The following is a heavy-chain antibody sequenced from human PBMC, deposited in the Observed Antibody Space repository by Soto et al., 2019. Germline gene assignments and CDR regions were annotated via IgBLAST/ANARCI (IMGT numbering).Heavy chain of an antibody. V-gene: IGHV4-31*03. CDR1: GGSISSGGYY. CDR3: ARILGGIAAAGYHYYYMDV. CDR2: IYYSGST. Sequence: SETPSLTCTVSGGSISSGGYYWSWIRQHPGKGLEWIGYIYYSGSTYYNPSLKSRVTISVDTSKNQFSLKLSSVTAADTAVYYCARILGGIAAAGYHYYYMDVWGKGTTVTVS. J-gene: IGHJ6*03. D-gene: IGHD6-13*01.